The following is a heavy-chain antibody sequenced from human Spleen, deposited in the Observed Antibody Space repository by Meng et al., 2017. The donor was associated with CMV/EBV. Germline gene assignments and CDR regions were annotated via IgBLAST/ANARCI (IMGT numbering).Heavy chain of an antibody. D-gene: IGHD3-10*01. Sequence: GGSLRLSCAASGFTFSRYAMSWVRQAPGKGLEWVSVIYSGGSSTYYADSVKGRFTISRDNSKNMLYLQMDSLRVEDTSVYYCARESPFYYGALDFWGQGTVVTVSS. J-gene: IGHJ3*01. CDR3: ARESPFYYGALDF. CDR1: GFTFSRYA. V-gene: IGHV3-23*03. CDR2: IYSGGSST.